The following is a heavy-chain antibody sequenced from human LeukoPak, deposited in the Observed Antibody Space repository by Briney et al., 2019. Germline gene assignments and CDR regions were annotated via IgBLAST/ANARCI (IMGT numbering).Heavy chain of an antibody. CDR3: AKGSSWYNY. CDR1: GGSIISSSW. V-gene: IGHV4-4*02. Sequence: PSETLSLTCAVSGGSIISSSWWSWVRQSPGKGLEWIGEIYHGGSTYYNPSLKSRVTISVDKSKNQFSLNLSSVTAADTAVYYCAKGSSWYNYWGQGTLVTVSS. CDR2: IYHGGST. J-gene: IGHJ4*02. D-gene: IGHD6-13*01.